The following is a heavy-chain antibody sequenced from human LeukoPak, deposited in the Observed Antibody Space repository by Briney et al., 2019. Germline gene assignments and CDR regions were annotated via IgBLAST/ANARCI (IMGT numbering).Heavy chain of an antibody. J-gene: IGHJ4*02. V-gene: IGHV3-7*01. CDR1: GFTFSSYW. CDR2: IKQDGSEK. Sequence: PGGSLRLSCAASGFTFSSYWMRWVRQAPGKGLELVANIKQDGSEKCYVDSVQGRFTISRDNAKNSVFLQMNSLRVEDTAVYYCAINSVAGTFDYWGQGTLVTVSS. D-gene: IGHD6-19*01. CDR3: AINSVAGTFDY.